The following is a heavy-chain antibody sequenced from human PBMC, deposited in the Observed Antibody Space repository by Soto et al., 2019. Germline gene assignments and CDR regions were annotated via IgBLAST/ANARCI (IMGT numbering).Heavy chain of an antibody. J-gene: IGHJ6*02. Sequence: GGSLRLSCAASGFSFDDYAMHWVRQAAGKGLEWVSSISWNSGTIGYADSVKGRFSISRDNAKNSLYLQMNSLRAEDTALYYCAKYIFGRRYSSGLGDYYYYGMDVWGQGTTVTVSS. CDR3: AKYIFGRRYSSGLGDYYYYGMDV. CDR2: ISWNSGTI. D-gene: IGHD6-25*01. CDR1: GFSFDDYA. V-gene: IGHV3-9*01.